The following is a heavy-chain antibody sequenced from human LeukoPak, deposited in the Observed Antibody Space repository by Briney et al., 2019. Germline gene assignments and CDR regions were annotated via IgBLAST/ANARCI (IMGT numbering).Heavy chain of an antibody. V-gene: IGHV1-69*01. J-gene: IGHJ5*02. CDR2: IIPIFGTA. Sequence: SSVKVSCKASGGTFSSYAISWVRQAPGQGLEWMGGIIPIFGTANYAQKFQGRVTITADESTSTAYMELSSLRSDDTAVYYCARALTYYYDSRGYYGWFDPWGQGTLVTVSS. CDR3: ARALTYYYDSRGYYGWFDP. CDR1: GGTFSSYA. D-gene: IGHD3-22*01.